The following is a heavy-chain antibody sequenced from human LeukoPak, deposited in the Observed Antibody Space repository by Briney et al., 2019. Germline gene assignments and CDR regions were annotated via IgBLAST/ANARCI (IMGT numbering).Heavy chain of an antibody. CDR2: VYYSGST. CDR1: GGSISTISDY. J-gene: IGHJ4*02. Sequence: SETLSLTCAVSGGSISTISDYWDWLRQPPGPGLEWIGSVYYSGSTYYNPSLKSRIIISVDTSKNQFSLKLNSVTAADTAVYYCASLPSYDYGDQISGLGCWGQGTLVTVSS. CDR3: ASLPSYDYGDQISGLGC. V-gene: IGHV4-39*01. D-gene: IGHD4-17*01.